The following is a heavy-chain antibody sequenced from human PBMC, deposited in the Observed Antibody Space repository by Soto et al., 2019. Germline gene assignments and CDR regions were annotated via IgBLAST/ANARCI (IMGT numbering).Heavy chain of an antibody. CDR3: AKDLNSGYSSRRAEYFQH. V-gene: IGHV3-23*01. CDR2: ISGSGGST. J-gene: IGHJ1*01. Sequence: GGPLRLSCAASGFTFSSYAMSWVRQAPGKGLEWVSAISGSGGSTYYADSVKGRFTISRDNSKNTMYLQMNSLRAEDTAVDYCAKDLNSGYSSRRAEYFQHWGQGTLVTVSS. CDR1: GFTFSSYA. D-gene: IGHD6-13*01.